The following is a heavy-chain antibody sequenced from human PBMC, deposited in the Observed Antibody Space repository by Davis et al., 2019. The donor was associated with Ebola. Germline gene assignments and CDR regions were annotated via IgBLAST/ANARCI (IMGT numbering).Heavy chain of an antibody. CDR1: GFTFSSYA. CDR2: ISGSGGST. V-gene: IGHV3-23*01. D-gene: IGHD2-2*01. Sequence: PGGSLRLSCAASGFTFSSYAMSWVRQAPGKGLEWVSAISGSGGSTYYADSVKGRFTISRDNSKSTLYLQMNSLRAEDTAVYYCAKTGGEGYCSSTSCYPFRYFDYWGQGTLVTVSS. J-gene: IGHJ4*02. CDR3: AKTGGEGYCSSTSCYPFRYFDY.